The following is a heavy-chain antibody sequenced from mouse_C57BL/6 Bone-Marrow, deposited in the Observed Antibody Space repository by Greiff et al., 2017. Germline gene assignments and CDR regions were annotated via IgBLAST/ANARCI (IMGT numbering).Heavy chain of an antibody. CDR1: GYTFTDYE. Sequence: VQLQQSGAELVRPGASVTLSCKASGYTFTDYEMHWVKQTPVHGLEWIGAIDPETGGTAYNQKFKGKAILTADKSSSTAYMELRSLTSEDSAVYYCTPYYYGSSPAWFAYWGQGTLVTVSA. CDR3: TPYYYGSSPAWFAY. CDR2: IDPETGGT. J-gene: IGHJ3*01. D-gene: IGHD1-1*01. V-gene: IGHV1-15*01.